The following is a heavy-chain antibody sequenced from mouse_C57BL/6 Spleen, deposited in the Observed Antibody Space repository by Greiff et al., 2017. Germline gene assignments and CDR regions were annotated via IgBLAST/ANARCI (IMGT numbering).Heavy chain of an antibody. CDR1: GFSLTSYG. D-gene: IGHD2-4*01. CDR2: IWSDGST. V-gene: IGHV2-6-1*01. Sequence: QVQLQQSGPGLVAPSQSLSITCTVSGFSLTSYGVHWVRQPPGKGLEWLVVIWSDGSTTYNSALKSRLSISKDNSKSQVFLKMNSSQTDDNTMYYCARQVYDYDAAYPYYAMDYWGQGTSVTVSS. CDR3: ARQVYDYDAAYPYYAMDY. J-gene: IGHJ4*01.